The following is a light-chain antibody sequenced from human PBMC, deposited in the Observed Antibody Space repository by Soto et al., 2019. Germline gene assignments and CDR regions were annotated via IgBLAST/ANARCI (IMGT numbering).Light chain of an antibody. CDR3: QSYDTSLRGV. J-gene: IGLJ2*01. CDR2: GNS. Sequence: QSVLTQPPSVSGAPGQRVTISCTGSSSNIGAGYDVHWYRHLPGTAPKLLIYGNSNRPSGVPDRFSGSKSGTSASLAITGLQAEYEADYYCQSYDTSLRGVFGGGTKLTVL. V-gene: IGLV1-40*01. CDR1: SSNIGAGYD.